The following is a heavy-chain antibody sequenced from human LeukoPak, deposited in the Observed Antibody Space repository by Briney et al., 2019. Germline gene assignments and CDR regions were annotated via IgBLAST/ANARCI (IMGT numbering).Heavy chain of an antibody. D-gene: IGHD1-26*01. Sequence: QPGGSLRLSCAASGFTFSSYAMSWVRQAPGKGLEWVAVISYDGSNKYYADSVKGRFTISRDNSKNTLYLQMNSLRAEDTAVYYCARDPDSGSYYFDYWGQGTLVTVSS. CDR3: ARDPDSGSYYFDY. V-gene: IGHV3-30-3*01. J-gene: IGHJ4*02. CDR1: GFTFSSYA. CDR2: ISYDGSNK.